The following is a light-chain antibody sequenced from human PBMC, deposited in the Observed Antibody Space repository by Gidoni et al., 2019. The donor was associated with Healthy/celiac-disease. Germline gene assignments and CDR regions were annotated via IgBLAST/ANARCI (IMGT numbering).Light chain of an antibody. J-gene: IGKJ4*01. Sequence: IRMTQSPSSFSASTGDRVTITCRASNGISSYLTWYQQKPGKAPKLLIYAASTLQRGVPSRFSGSGSGTDFTLTISFLQSEDFATYYCQQDYSYPLTFXGXTKVEIK. CDR1: NGISSY. CDR2: AAS. V-gene: IGKV1-8*01. CDR3: QQDYSYPLT.